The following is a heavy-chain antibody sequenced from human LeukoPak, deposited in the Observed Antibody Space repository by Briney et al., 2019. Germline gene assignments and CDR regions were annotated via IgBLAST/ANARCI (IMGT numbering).Heavy chain of an antibody. D-gene: IGHD6-13*01. J-gene: IGHJ4*02. CDR1: GGPISSSSYY. Sequence: SETLSLTCTVSGGPISSSSYYWGWIRQPPGKGLEWIGSIYYSGSTYYNPSLKSRVTISVDTSKNQFSLKLSSVTAADTAVYYCARWGWQQLVPFDYWGQGTLVTVSS. V-gene: IGHV4-39*07. CDR3: ARWGWQQLVPFDY. CDR2: IYYSGST.